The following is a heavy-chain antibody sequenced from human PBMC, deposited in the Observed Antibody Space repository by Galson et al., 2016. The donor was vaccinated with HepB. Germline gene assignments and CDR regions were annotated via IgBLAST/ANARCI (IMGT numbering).Heavy chain of an antibody. CDR2: IYPGDFDT. Sequence: QSGAEVKKPGESLKISCRGSGYSFGSYWIGWVRQMPGKGLEWMGIIYPGDFDTRYSPSFQGQVTISVDKSISTAYLQWSGLTASDTAMYYCARSLTGSYDFRGAIYNYYAMDVWGQGTTVTVSS. D-gene: IGHD3-3*01. J-gene: IGHJ6*02. V-gene: IGHV5-51*01. CDR3: ARSLTGSYDFRGAIYNYYAMDV. CDR1: GYSFGSYW.